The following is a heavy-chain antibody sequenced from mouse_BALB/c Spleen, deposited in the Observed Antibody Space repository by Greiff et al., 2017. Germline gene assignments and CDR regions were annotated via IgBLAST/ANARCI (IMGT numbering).Heavy chain of an antibody. CDR3: ARKGPHYYAMDY. V-gene: IGHV1-9*01. Sequence: VQLQQSGAELMKPGASVKISCKATGYTFSSYWIEWVKQRPGHGLEWIGEILPGSGSTNYNEKFKGKATFTADTSSNTAYMQLSSLTSEDSAVYYCARKGPHYYAMDYWGQGTSVTVSS. CDR2: ILPGSGST. J-gene: IGHJ4*01. D-gene: IGHD6-1*01. CDR1: GYTFSSYW.